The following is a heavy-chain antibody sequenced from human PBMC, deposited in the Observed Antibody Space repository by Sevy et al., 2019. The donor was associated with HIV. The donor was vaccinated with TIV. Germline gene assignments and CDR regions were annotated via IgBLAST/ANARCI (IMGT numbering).Heavy chain of an antibody. CDR1: GFTFSSYE. D-gene: IGHD4-17*01. CDR2: ITNSGTTI. V-gene: IGHV3-48*03. Sequence: GGSLRLSCAASGFTFSSYEMNWVRQAPGKGLEWVSDITNSGTTISYSDSVRGRFTISRDNTRNSLYLQMNSLRGEDTAVYYRASDLPPSATTVAHFDHWGQGTLVTVSS. J-gene: IGHJ4*02. CDR3: ASDLPPSATTVAHFDH.